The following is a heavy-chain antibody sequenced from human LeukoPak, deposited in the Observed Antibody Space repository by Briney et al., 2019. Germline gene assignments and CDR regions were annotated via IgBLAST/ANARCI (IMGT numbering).Heavy chain of an antibody. J-gene: IGHJ3*02. D-gene: IGHD6-19*01. CDR3: ARHSGQQWRTGFDI. CDR1: GGSISSGDYY. CDR2: IYYSGST. V-gene: IGHV4-30-4*01. Sequence: PSETLSLTCTVSGGSISSGDYYWSWIRQPPGKGLEWIGYIYYSGSTYYNPSLKSRVTISVDTSKNQFSLKLSSVTAADTAVYYCARHSGQQWRTGFDIWGQGTMVTVSS.